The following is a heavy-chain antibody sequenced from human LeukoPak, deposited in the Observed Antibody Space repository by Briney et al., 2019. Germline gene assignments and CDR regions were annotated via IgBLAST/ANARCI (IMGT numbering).Heavy chain of an antibody. V-gene: IGHV1-69*05. Sequence: SVKVSCKASGGTFSSYAISWVRQAPGQGLEWMGGIIPIFGTANYAQKFQGRVTITTDESASTAYMELSSLRSEDTAVYYCASEVRYCSGGSCLFDPWGQGTLVTVSS. CDR3: ASEVRYCSGGSCLFDP. CDR2: IIPIFGTA. J-gene: IGHJ5*02. D-gene: IGHD2-15*01. CDR1: GGTFSSYA.